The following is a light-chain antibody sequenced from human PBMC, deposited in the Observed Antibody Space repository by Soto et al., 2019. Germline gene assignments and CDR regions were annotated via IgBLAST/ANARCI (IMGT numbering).Light chain of an antibody. CDR3: QQYVSSPLT. CDR2: GAS. V-gene: IGKV3-20*01. CDR1: QSVSSSY. J-gene: IGKJ4*01. Sequence: EIVLTQSPGTLSLSPGERATLSCRASQSVSSSYLAWYQQKPGQAPRLLIYGASSRATGIPDRFSGSGSWTDFTLTIIRLEPEDFAVYYCQQYVSSPLTFGGGTKVEMK.